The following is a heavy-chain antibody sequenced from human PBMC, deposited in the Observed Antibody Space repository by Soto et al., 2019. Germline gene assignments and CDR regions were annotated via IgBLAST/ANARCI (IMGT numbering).Heavy chain of an antibody. J-gene: IGHJ4*02. D-gene: IGHD1-26*01. CDR2: TSGDRPIM. Sequence: WGSLRLSCAASGFTFSSYPMHWVRQAPGKGLEHVSSTSGDRPIMYYLDSVKGRFTISRDNSKNTLYLQMGSMRTEDMAVYYCERGREAYYFDYGGQGGIGTVSS. CDR1: GFTFSSYP. V-gene: IGHV3-64*02. CDR3: ERGREAYYFDY.